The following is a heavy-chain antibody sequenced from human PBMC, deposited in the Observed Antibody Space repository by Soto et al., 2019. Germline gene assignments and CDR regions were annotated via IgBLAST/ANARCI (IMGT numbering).Heavy chain of an antibody. CDR2: ISGSGGST. V-gene: IGHV3-23*01. J-gene: IGHJ4*02. D-gene: IGHD3-10*01. Sequence: GGSLRLSCAASGFTFSSYAMSWVRQAPGKGLEWVSAISGSGGSTYYADSVKGRFTISRDNSKNTLYLQMNSLRAEDTAVYYCANYYYGSGSYYNVFDYWGQGTLVTVSS. CDR1: GFTFSSYA. CDR3: ANYYYGSGSYYNVFDY.